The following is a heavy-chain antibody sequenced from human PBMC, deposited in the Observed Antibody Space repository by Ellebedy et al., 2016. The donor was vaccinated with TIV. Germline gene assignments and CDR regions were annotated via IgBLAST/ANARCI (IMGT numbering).Heavy chain of an antibody. D-gene: IGHD6-13*01. V-gene: IGHV4-59*01. CDR2: IYYSGST. CDR3: ARVVWQQPVSYARDI. Sequence: MPSETLSLTCTVSGGSISSYYWSWIRQSPGKGLEWIGYIYYSGSTNCNPSLKSRVTISVDTSKNQFSLKLNSVTAADTAVYYCARVVWQQPVSYARDIWGKGTMVTGSS. CDR1: GGSISSYY. J-gene: IGHJ3*02.